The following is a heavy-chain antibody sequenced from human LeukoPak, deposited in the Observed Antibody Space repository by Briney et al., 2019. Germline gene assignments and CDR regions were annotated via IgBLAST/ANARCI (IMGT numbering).Heavy chain of an antibody. CDR3: AKVSTRIAAPYYFDY. J-gene: IGHJ4*02. CDR1: RFIFSSYA. Sequence: GGSLRLSCAASRFIFSSYAMSWGRQVPGKGLEWVSVISGSGGSTNYADSAKGRFTISRDNSKNTLYLEMNSLRVDDTVVYYCAKVSTRIAAPYYFDYWGQGTLVTVSS. D-gene: IGHD6-6*01. CDR2: ISGSGGST. V-gene: IGHV3-23*01.